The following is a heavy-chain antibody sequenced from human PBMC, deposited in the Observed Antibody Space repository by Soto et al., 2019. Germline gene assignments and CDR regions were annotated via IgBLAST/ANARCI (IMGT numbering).Heavy chain of an antibody. Sequence: SKTLSLTGTVSGGSISSSSYYWGWIRQTPGKGLEWIGSIYYSGSTYYNPSLKSPVTICVDTSKNQFSLKMSSVTAAHTVVYYCARHGAAAAGTDWFDPWGQG. J-gene: IGHJ5*02. D-gene: IGHD6-13*01. V-gene: IGHV4-39*01. CDR3: ARHGAAAAGTDWFDP. CDR1: GGSISSSSYY. CDR2: IYYSGST.